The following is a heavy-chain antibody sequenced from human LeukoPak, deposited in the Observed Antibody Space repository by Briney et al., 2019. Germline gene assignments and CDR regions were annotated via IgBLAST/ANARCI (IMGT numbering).Heavy chain of an antibody. CDR3: ATAADGYCSSTSCYTPPYYYYGMDV. CDR2: IIPILGIA. D-gene: IGHD2-2*02. J-gene: IGHJ6*02. CDR1: GGTFSSYA. Sequence: SVKVSCKASGGTFSSYAISWVRQAPGQGPEWMGRIIPILGIANYAQKFQGRVTITADKSTSTAYMELSSLRSEDTAVYYCATAADGYCSSTSCYTPPYYYYGMDVWGQGTTVTVSS. V-gene: IGHV1-69*04.